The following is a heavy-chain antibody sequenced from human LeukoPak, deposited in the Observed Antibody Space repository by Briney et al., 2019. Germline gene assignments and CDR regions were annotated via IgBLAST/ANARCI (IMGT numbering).Heavy chain of an antibody. CDR1: GGSISSGGYY. J-gene: IGHJ4*02. Sequence: SQTLSLTCTVSGGSISSGGYYWSWIRQHPGKGLEWIGYIYYSGSTYYNPSLKSQVTISVDTSKNQFSLKLSSVTAADTAVYYCARQYYYDSSGYYLGYYFDYWGQGTLVTVSS. CDR2: IYYSGST. D-gene: IGHD3-22*01. CDR3: ARQYYYDSSGYYLGYYFDY. V-gene: IGHV4-31*01.